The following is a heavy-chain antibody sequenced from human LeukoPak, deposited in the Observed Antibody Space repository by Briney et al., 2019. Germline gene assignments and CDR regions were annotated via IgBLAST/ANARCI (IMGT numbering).Heavy chain of an antibody. CDR3: ASLEGGPSDGR. Sequence: GGSLRLSCEVSGFPVRSGYMTWVRQPPGKGLECVAVIYSGGTTYHIDSVKGRFTISRDISKSTMYLEMNNLRVEDTAIYYCASLEGGPSDGRWGQGTLVTVSS. D-gene: IGHD3-3*01. J-gene: IGHJ4*02. CDR1: GFPVRSGY. V-gene: IGHV3-53*01. CDR2: IYSGGTT.